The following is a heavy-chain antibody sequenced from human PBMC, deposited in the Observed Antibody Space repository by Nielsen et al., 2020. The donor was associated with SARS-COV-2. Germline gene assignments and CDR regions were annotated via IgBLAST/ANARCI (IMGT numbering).Heavy chain of an antibody. J-gene: IGHJ6*03. V-gene: IGHV1-69*13. CDR1: GGTFSSYA. Sequence: SVKVSCKASGGTFSSYAISWVRQAPGQGLEWMGGIIPIFGTANYAQKFQGRVTITADESTSTAYMELSSLRSEDTAVYYCAREGSGVVPGPLGIGMWYLYHYMDVWGKGTTVTVSS. D-gene: IGHD2-2*01. CDR2: IIPIFGTA. CDR3: AREGSGVVPGPLGIGMWYLYHYMDV.